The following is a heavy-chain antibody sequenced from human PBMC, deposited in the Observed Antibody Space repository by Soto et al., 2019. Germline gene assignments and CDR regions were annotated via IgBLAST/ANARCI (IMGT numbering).Heavy chain of an antibody. V-gene: IGHV4-61*01. CDR3: AREALYGADYYYGMDV. D-gene: IGHD4-17*01. CDR2: IYYSGST. CDR1: GGSVSSDSDY. Sequence: QVQLQESGPGLVKPSETLSLTCTVSGGSVSSDSDYWSWIRQPPGKGLEWIGYIYYSGSTNYNPSLKSRVNISVDTSKNQFSLKLRSLTAADTAVYYCAREALYGADYYYGMDVWGQGTTVTVSS. J-gene: IGHJ6*02.